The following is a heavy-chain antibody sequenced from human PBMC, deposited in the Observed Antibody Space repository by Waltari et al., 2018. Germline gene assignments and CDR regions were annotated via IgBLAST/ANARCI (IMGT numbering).Heavy chain of an antibody. CDR3: ARGGFDYDFWSGSRYYFDY. CDR2: ISSGGST. D-gene: IGHD3-3*01. CDR1: GFTDSRNS. J-gene: IGHJ4*02. Sequence: EVQLVESGGGLIQPGGSLRLSCAAYGFTDSRNSMSWVRQVPTQGLEWVSVISSGGSTYYADSVKGRFTISRDNSKNTLYLQMNSLRAEDTAVYYCARGGFDYDFWSGSRYYFDYWGQGTLVTVSS. V-gene: IGHV3-53*01.